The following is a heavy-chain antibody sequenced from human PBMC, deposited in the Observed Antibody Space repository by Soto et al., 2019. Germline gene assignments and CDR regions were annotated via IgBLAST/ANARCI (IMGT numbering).Heavy chain of an antibody. V-gene: IGHV3-7*04. CDR1: GFTFSSYW. CDR2: IKQDGSEK. D-gene: IGHD4-4*01. CDR3: ARDLASPSMATVYYFDH. J-gene: IGHJ4*02. Sequence: EVQLVESGGGLVQPGGSLRLSCAASGFTFSSYWMSWVRQAPGKGLEWVANIKQDGSEKYYVDSVKGRFTISRDNAKNSLYLKMNSLRAEDTAVYYCARDLASPSMATVYYFDHWGQGTLVTVSS.